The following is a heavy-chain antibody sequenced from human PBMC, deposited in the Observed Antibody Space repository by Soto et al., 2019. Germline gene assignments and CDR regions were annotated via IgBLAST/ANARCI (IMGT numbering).Heavy chain of an antibody. V-gene: IGHV3-23*01. CDR1: GFTFTNYW. CDR3: AHPRGYGVFDAYDI. D-gene: IGHD4-17*01. Sequence: GGSLRLSCAASGFTFTNYWMQWVRQAPGKGLEWVSALSPSGGETYYADSVKGRFTISRDNSMNALYLQMNSLRVEDTAVYFCAHPRGYGVFDAYDIWGQGTMVTVSS. J-gene: IGHJ3*02. CDR2: LSPSGGET.